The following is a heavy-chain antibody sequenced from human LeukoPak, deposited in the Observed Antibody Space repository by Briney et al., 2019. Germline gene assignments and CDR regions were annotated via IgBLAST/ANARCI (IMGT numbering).Heavy chain of an antibody. CDR1: GGSISSYY. D-gene: IGHD5-12*01. CDR3: ARDRRYSGYDYYYYYMDV. J-gene: IGHJ6*03. Sequence: KSSETLSLTCTVSGGSISSYYWSWIRQPAGKGLEWIGRIYTSGSTNYNPSLKSRVTMSVDTSKNQFSLKLSSVTAADTAVYYCARDRRYSGYDYYYYYMDVWGKGTTVTVSS. V-gene: IGHV4-4*07. CDR2: IYTSGST.